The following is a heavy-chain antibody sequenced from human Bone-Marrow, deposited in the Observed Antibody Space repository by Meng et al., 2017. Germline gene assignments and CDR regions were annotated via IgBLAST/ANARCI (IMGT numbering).Heavy chain of an antibody. Sequence: SVKVSCKASGGTFSSYTISWVRQAPGQGLEWMGRIIPILGIANYAQKFQGRVTITADKSTSTAYMELSSLRSEDTAVYYCARDPRGGSGSYYPYYYYGMAVWGQGTTVTVSS. J-gene: IGHJ6*02. CDR3: ARDPRGGSGSYYPYYYYGMAV. CDR1: GGTFSSYT. V-gene: IGHV1-69*04. CDR2: IIPILGIA. D-gene: IGHD3-10*01.